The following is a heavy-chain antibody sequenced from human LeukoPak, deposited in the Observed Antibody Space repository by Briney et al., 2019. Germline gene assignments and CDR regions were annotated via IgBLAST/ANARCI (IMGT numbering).Heavy chain of an antibody. V-gene: IGHV3-11*05. CDR3: ARDCTSTSCYVFDY. CDR2: ISGSSTYT. CDR1: GFTFSDYY. Sequence: GESLRLSCAASGFTFSDYYMSWIRQAPGKGLEWVSYISGSSTYTNYAESVKGRFTISRDNAKNLLYLQMNSLRAEDTAVYHCARDCTSTSCYVFDYWGQGTLVSVSS. D-gene: IGHD2-2*01. J-gene: IGHJ4*02.